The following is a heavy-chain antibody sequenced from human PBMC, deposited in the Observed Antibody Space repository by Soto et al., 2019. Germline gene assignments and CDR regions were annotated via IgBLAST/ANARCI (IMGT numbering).Heavy chain of an antibody. V-gene: IGHV3-53*01. Sequence: PGGSLRLSCAASGSTVSSNYMSWVRQAPGKGLEWVSVIYSGGSTYYADSVKGRFTISRDNSKNTVYLQMNSLGAEDTARYYCAKALYDFWSGFSYGLDVWGQGTTVTVSS. CDR2: IYSGGST. D-gene: IGHD3-3*01. J-gene: IGHJ6*02. CDR1: GSTVSSNY. CDR3: AKALYDFWSGFSYGLDV.